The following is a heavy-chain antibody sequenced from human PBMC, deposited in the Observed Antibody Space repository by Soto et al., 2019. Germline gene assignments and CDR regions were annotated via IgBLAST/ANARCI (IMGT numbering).Heavy chain of an antibody. CDR3: TTDSYITSIIVRFDY. V-gene: IGHV3-15*07. CDR2: VKSKNDGGTT. Sequence: GGSLRLSCAASGFTFSNAWINWVRQAPGKGLEWVGRVKSKNDGGTTDFAEPVKGRFAISRDDSKNMVYLEMNSLQTEDTAIYYCTTDSYITSIIVRFDYWGHGTLVTSPQ. D-gene: IGHD3-22*01. J-gene: IGHJ4*01. CDR1: GFTFSNAW.